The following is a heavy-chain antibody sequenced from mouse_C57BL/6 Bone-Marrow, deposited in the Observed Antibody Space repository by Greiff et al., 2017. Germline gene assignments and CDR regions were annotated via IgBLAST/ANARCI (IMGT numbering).Heavy chain of an antibody. D-gene: IGHD1-1*01. CDR1: GYTFTSYW. V-gene: IGHV1-50*01. CDR2: IDPSDSYT. J-gene: IGHJ2*01. Sequence: QVQLQQPGAELVKPGASVKLSCKASGYTFTSYWMQWVKQRPGQGLEWIGEIDPSDSYTNYNQKFKGKATLTVDTSSSTAYMQLSSLTSEDSAVYYCASTVRDYWGKGTTLTVSS. CDR3: ASTVRDY.